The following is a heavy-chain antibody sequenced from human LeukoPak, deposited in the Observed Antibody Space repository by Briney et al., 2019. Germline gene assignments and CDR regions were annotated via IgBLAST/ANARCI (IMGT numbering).Heavy chain of an antibody. CDR1: GFTFSSYA. D-gene: IGHD2-15*01. Sequence: GGSLRLSCAASGFTFSSYAMSWVRQAPGKGLEWVSAISGSTGRTYYADSLKGRFTISRDNSKNTLYLQMNSLRAEDTAVYYCAKGGVVHAFDIWGQGTMVTVSS. CDR2: ISGSTGRT. CDR3: AKGGVVHAFDI. V-gene: IGHV3-23*01. J-gene: IGHJ3*02.